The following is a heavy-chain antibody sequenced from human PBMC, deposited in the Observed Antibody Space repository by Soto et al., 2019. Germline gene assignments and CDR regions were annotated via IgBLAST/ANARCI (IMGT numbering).Heavy chain of an antibody. J-gene: IGHJ4*02. V-gene: IGHV3-7*01. CDR1: GFAFSRYW. CDR3: ASSLL. CDR2: INEDGSEM. Sequence: EVQMVESGGGLVQPGGSLRLSCAASGFAFSRYWMYWVRQAPGKGLEWVANINEDGSEMNYVDSVKGRFTISRDNAKTSPYLQMNSLRVEDTAVYYCASSLLRGQGTLVTVSS.